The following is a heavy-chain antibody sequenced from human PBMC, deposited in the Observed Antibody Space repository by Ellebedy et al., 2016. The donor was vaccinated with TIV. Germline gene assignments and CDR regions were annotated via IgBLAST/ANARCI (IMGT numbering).Heavy chain of an antibody. Sequence: AASVKVSCKASGYTFTSYAMHWVRQAPGQRLEGMGWINVGNGNTKYSQKFQGRVTITRDTSASTAYMELSSLRSEDTAVYYCARVKWELPFDYWGQGTLVTVSS. CDR3: ARVKWELPFDY. CDR1: GYTFTSYA. J-gene: IGHJ4*02. V-gene: IGHV1-3*01. D-gene: IGHD1-26*01. CDR2: INVGNGNT.